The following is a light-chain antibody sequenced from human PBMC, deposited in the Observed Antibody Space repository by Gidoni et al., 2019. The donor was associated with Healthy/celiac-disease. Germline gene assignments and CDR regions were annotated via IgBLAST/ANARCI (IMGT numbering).Light chain of an antibody. CDR3: QQYAGSLIT. J-gene: IGKJ5*01. V-gene: IGKV3-20*01. Sequence: EIVLTQSPGTLSLSPGERATLSCRASQSIRTSYLAWYQQKPGQAPRLLIYGASSRATGIPDRFSGSGSGTDFTLTISRLEPEDFAVYYCQQYAGSLITFGQGTRLEIK. CDR1: QSIRTSY. CDR2: GAS.